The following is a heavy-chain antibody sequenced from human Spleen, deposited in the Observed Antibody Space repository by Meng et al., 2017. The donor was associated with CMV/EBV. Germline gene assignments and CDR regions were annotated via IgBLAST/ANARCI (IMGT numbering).Heavy chain of an antibody. D-gene: IGHD3-3*01. J-gene: IGHJ4*02. CDR1: GFTFSSYG. CDR2: IRYDGSNK. CDR3: AKGGKPWSGYPFVFFDY. Sequence: GESLKISCAASGFTFSSYGMHWVRQAPGKGLEWVAFIRYDGSNKYYADSVKGRFTISRDNAKNSLYLEMNSLRVEDTAFYYCAKGGKPWSGYPFVFFDYWGQGRLVTVSS. V-gene: IGHV3-30*02.